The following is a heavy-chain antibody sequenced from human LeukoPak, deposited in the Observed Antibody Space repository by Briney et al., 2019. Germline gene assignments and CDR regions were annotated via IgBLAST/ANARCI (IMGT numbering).Heavy chain of an antibody. V-gene: IGHV4-59*01. D-gene: IGHD6-19*01. Sequence: SETLSLTCTVSGGSISSYYWSWIRQPPGKGLEWIGYIYYSGSTNYNPSLKSRVTISVDTSKNQFSLKLSSVTAADTAAYYCARGRGSGWPDAFDIWGQGTMVTVSS. J-gene: IGHJ3*02. CDR3: ARGRGSGWPDAFDI. CDR1: GGSISSYY. CDR2: IYYSGST.